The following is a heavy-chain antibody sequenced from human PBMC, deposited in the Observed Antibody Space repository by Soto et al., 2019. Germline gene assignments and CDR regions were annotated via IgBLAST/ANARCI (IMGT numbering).Heavy chain of an antibody. CDR3: TKANRYCSGANCFTFYY. Sequence: PGGSLRLSCTASGFTFSNYAMSWVRQAPGKGLEWVSTFSSGGGGTYYADSVKGRFTISRDNSKNTLSLQMNSLRAEDTAVYYYTKANRYCSGANCFTFYYCGLGTLVTVSS. D-gene: IGHD2-15*01. CDR1: GFTFSNYA. V-gene: IGHV3-23*01. CDR2: FSSGGGGT. J-gene: IGHJ4*02.